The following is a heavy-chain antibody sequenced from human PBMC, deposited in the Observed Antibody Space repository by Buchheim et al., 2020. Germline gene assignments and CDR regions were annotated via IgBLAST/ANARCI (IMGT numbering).Heavy chain of an antibody. CDR2: ISGSGGGT. J-gene: IGHJ6*02. Sequence: EVQLLESGGGLVQPGGSLRLSCAASGFTFSNYAMSWVRQAPGKGLEWVSTISGSGGGTYYADSVKGRFTIFRDNSKNKVYLQMNSLRAEDTAVYYCAKDRRDGYNYYYYGMDVWGQGTT. D-gene: IGHD5-24*01. CDR3: AKDRRDGYNYYYYGMDV. V-gene: IGHV3-23*01. CDR1: GFTFSNYA.